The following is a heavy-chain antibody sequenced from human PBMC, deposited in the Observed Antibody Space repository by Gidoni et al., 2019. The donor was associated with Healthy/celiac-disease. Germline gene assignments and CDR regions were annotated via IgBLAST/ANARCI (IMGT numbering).Heavy chain of an antibody. D-gene: IGHD5-18*01. J-gene: IGHJ4*02. CDR2: IKQDGSEK. CDR3: ARDSWQLGYSYGYPGGY. Sequence: EVQLVESGGGLVQPGGSLRLSCAASGFTFSSYWMSWVRQAPGKGLEWVANIKQDGSEKYYVDSVKGRFTISRDNAKNSLYLQMNSLRAEDTAVYYCARDSWQLGYSYGYPGGYWGQGTLVTVSS. CDR1: GFTFSSYW. V-gene: IGHV3-7*05.